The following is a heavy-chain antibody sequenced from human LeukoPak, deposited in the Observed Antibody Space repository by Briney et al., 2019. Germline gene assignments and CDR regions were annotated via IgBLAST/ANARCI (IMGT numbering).Heavy chain of an antibody. V-gene: IGHV1-58*01. CDR3: AAGLGESSGYYYVFGLS. CDR1: GFTFTSSA. Sequence: SVKVPCKASGFTFTSSAVQWVRQARGQRLEWIGWIVVGSGNTNYAQKFQERVTITRDMSTSTAYMELSSLRSEDTAVYYCAAGLGESSGYYYVFGLSWGQGTLVTVSS. D-gene: IGHD3-22*01. CDR2: IVVGSGNT. J-gene: IGHJ5*02.